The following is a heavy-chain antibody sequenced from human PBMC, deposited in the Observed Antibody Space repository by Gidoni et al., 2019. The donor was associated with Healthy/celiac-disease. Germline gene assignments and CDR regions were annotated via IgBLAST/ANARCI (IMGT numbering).Heavy chain of an antibody. CDR2: IIPIFGTA. Sequence: QVQLVQSGAEVKKPGSSVKVSCKASGGTFSSYAISWVRQAPGQGLEWMGGIIPIFGTANYAQKFQGRVTITADKSTSTAYMELSSLRSEDTAVYYCARWPGGSGWSRGTYYGMDVWGQGTTVTVSS. J-gene: IGHJ6*02. V-gene: IGHV1-69*06. D-gene: IGHD6-19*01. CDR3: ARWPGGSGWSRGTYYGMDV. CDR1: GGTFSSYA.